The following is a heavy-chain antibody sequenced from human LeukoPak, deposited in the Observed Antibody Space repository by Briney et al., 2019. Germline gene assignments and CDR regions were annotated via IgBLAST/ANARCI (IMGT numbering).Heavy chain of an antibody. CDR3: ARVPHGYSGCGGREGEQYYFDY. V-gene: IGHV1-69*05. Sequence: GASVKVSCKASGYTFTSYYMHWVRQAPGQGLEWMGGIIPIFGTANYAQKFQGRVTITTDESTSTAYMELSSLRSEDTAVYYCARVPHGYSGCGGREGEQYYFDYWGQGTLVTVSS. D-gene: IGHD5-12*01. CDR2: IIPIFGTA. J-gene: IGHJ4*02. CDR1: GYTFTSYY.